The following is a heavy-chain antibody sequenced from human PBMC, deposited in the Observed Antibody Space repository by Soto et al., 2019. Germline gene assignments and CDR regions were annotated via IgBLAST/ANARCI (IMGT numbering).Heavy chain of an antibody. CDR2: LYYNTNT. CDR3: ARTYCTTTSCQAHGMDV. CDR1: GGSVNTGSYY. J-gene: IGHJ6*02. Sequence: QVQLQESGPGLVKPSETLSLTCTVSGGSVNTGSYYWTWIRQPPGKGLEWIGYLYYNTNTNYNPSLKSRVTISVDTSKNQFSLKLSSVTAADTAVYYCARTYCTTTSCQAHGMDVWGQGPTVTVSS. D-gene: IGHD2-2*01. V-gene: IGHV4-61*01.